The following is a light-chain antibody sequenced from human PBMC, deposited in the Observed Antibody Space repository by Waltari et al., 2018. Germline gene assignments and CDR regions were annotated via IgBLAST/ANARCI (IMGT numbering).Light chain of an antibody. CDR3: SSYVGYKNNYV. CDR1: SSYVVGYNY. J-gene: IGLJ1*01. CDR2: GVN. V-gene: IGLV2-8*01. Sequence: QSALTQPPSASGSPGQSVTISCTGTSSYVVGYNYVSWYQQYPGKAPKVMIYGVNKRPSGVPDRFSGSKSGNTASLTVSGLQAEDEADYYCSSYVGYKNNYVFGTGTKVTVL.